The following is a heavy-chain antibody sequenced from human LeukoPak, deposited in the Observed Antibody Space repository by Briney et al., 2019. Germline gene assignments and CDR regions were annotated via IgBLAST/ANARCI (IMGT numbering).Heavy chain of an antibody. Sequence: GGSLRLSCAASGFTFDDYTMHWVRQAPGKGLEWVSLISWDGGSTYYADSVKGRFTISRDNSKNSLYLQMSSLRTEDTALYYCAKGFGGDGYNGDHFDYWGQGTLVTVSS. D-gene: IGHD5-24*01. J-gene: IGHJ4*02. CDR2: ISWDGGST. V-gene: IGHV3-43*01. CDR3: AKGFGGDGYNGDHFDY. CDR1: GFTFDDYT.